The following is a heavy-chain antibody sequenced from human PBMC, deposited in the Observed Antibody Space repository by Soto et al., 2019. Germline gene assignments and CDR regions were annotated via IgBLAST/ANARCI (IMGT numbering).Heavy chain of an antibody. Sequence: QVQLVESGGGLVKPGGSLRLSCAGSGFTFSAYYMSWIRQAPGKGLEWVSYIGGTSTYTNYADSLKGRFTISRDNAKNSLYLQRNSLRAEDTAVYYCARLGEWSPNWYFDLWGRGTLVTVSS. CDR3: ARLGEWSPNWYFDL. D-gene: IGHD3-3*01. CDR2: IGGTSTYT. J-gene: IGHJ2*01. CDR1: GFTFSAYY. V-gene: IGHV3-11*05.